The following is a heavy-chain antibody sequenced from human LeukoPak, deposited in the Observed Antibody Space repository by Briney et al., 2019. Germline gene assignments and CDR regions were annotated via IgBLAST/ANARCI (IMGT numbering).Heavy chain of an antibody. CDR1: GGTFSSYA. J-gene: IGHJ6*02. CDR2: IIPIFGTA. V-gene: IGHV1-69*13. D-gene: IGHD3-10*01. CDR3: ARTTVLLWFGELSQNYYYGMDV. Sequence: SVKVSCKASGGTFSSYAISWVRRAPGQGLEWMGGIIPIFGTANYAQKFQGRVTITADESTSTAYMELSSLRSEDTAVYYCARTTVLLWFGELSQNYYYGMDVWGQGTTVTVSS.